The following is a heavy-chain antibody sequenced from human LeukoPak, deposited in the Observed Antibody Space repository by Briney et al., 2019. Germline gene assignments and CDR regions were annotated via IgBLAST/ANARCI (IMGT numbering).Heavy chain of an antibody. CDR3: ARDPGSGWWGGFDL. Sequence: GGSLRLSCAAAGFNFDHYWMTWVRQAPGEGLEWVANIKQDGSEKVYLDSMKGRFTISRDISRDSLYLQMNSLRPEDTAVYYCARDPGSGWWGGFDLWGQGTLVTVSS. V-gene: IGHV3-7*04. CDR1: GFNFDHYW. D-gene: IGHD6-19*01. CDR2: IKQDGSEK. J-gene: IGHJ5*02.